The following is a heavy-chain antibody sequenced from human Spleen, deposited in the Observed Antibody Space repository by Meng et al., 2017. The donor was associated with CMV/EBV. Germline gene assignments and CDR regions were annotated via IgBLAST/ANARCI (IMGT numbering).Heavy chain of an antibody. J-gene: IGHJ4*02. D-gene: IGHD3-22*01. CDR3: ARLSYDSSWGPDFDC. V-gene: IGHV3-74*01. CDR2: TNTDGSVT. Sequence: GESLKISCAASGLSVSYNDMTWVRPAPGKGLVWVSRTNTDGSVTTHADSVKGRFTTSRDNAKNTLYLQMNSLRAEDTAVYYCARLSYDSSWGPDFDCWGQGILVTVSS. CDR1: GLSVSYND.